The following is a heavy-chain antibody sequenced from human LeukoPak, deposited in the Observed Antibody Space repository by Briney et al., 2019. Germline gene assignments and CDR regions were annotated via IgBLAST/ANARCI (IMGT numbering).Heavy chain of an antibody. V-gene: IGHV4-38-2*02. CDR2: IYHSGST. Sequence: SETLSLTCTVSGYSISSGYYWGWIRQPPGKGLEWIGSIYHSGSTYYNPSLKSRVTISVDTSKNQFSLKLSSVTAADTAVYYCARDPAAAGEDDYWGQGTLVTVSS. CDR1: GYSISSGYY. D-gene: IGHD6-13*01. J-gene: IGHJ4*02. CDR3: ARDPAAAGEDDY.